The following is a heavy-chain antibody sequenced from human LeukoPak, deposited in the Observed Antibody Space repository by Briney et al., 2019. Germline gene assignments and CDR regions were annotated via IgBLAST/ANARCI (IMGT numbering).Heavy chain of an antibody. D-gene: IGHD3-22*01. CDR2: IKADGSEQ. CDR1: GFTFSDHW. CDR3: ARDLLFQSSGYRPFDI. Sequence: PGGSLRLSCVASGFTFSDHWMTWVRQAPQKGLEWVAKIKADGSEQWIADSVKGRFTISRDNARNSVFLQLNRLRLDDTAVYYCARDLLFQSSGYRPFDIWGRGTRVSVSS. J-gene: IGHJ4*02. V-gene: IGHV3-7*01.